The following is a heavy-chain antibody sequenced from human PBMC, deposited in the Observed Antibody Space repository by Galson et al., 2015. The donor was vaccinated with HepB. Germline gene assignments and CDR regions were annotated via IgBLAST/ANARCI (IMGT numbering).Heavy chain of an antibody. V-gene: IGHV4-39*07. CDR1: GASTSSSTYY. Sequence: ETLSLTCTVSGASTSSSTYYWGWIRQPPGKGLEWIGNIYLSDNTYYNPSLKSRVTISVDTSKNQFSLNLSSVTAADTAVYYCARFVPADTMYFFDYWGQGTLVTVSS. D-gene: IGHD2-2*01. CDR3: ARFVPADTMYFFDY. J-gene: IGHJ4*02. CDR2: IYLSDNT.